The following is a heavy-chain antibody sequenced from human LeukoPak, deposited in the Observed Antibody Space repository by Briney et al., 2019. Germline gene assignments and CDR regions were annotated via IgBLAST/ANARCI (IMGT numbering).Heavy chain of an antibody. V-gene: IGHV4-59*08. D-gene: IGHD3-3*01. CDR3: ARAHYDFWSGPFDY. CDR1: GGSICSYY. J-gene: IGHJ4*02. Sequence: SETLSLTCTVSGGSICSYYWSWIRQPPGKGLEWIGYIYYSGSTNYNPSLKSRVTISVDTSKNQFSLKLSSVTAADTAVYYCARAHYDFWSGPFDYWGQGTLVTVSS. CDR2: IYYSGST.